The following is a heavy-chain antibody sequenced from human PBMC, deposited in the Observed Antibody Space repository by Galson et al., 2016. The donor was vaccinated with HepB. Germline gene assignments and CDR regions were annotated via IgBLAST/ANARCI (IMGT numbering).Heavy chain of an antibody. CDR2: INPGGGST. CDR3: ARPARGTSLGSDY. CDR1: GYTFTRYF. D-gene: IGHD2-2*01. J-gene: IGHJ4*02. Sequence: SCKASGYTFTRYFIHWLRQAPGQRLEWMGIINPGGGSTDYTQKFQGRVTMTRDTSTNTVYMELRSLKSADTAIYYCARPARGTSLGSDYWGQGTLVTVSS. V-gene: IGHV1-46*01.